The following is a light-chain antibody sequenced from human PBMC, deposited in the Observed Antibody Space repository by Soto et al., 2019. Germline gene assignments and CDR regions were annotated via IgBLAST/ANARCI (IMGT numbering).Light chain of an antibody. V-gene: IGLV2-8*01. CDR2: EVT. J-gene: IGLJ3*02. CDR3: SSFASSNTWV. CDR1: SSDVGAYNY. Sequence: QLVLTQPPSASGSPGQSVTISCTGTSSDVGAYNYVSWYQQHAGKAPKLVIYEVTKRRSGVPDRFSGSKSANTASLTVSGLQAEDEADYYCSSFASSNTWVFGGGTKVIVL.